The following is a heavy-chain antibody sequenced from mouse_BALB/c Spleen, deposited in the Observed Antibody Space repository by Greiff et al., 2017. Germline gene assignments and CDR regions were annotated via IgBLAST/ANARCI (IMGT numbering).Heavy chain of an antibody. J-gene: IGHJ2*01. D-gene: IGHD2-10*02. V-gene: IGHV3-8*02. CDR1: GDSITSGY. CDR2: ISYSGST. Sequence: EVKLVESGPSLVKPSQTLSLTCSVTGDSITSGYWNWIRKFPGNKLEYMGYISYSGSTYYNPSLKSRISITRDTSKNQYYLQLNSVTTEDTATYYCAKGEQYGNYVGYWGQGTTLTVSS. CDR3: AKGEQYGNYVGY.